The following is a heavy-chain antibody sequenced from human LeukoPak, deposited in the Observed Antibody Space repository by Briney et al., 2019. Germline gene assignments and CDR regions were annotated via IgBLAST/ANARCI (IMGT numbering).Heavy chain of an antibody. J-gene: IGHJ5*02. CDR2: IYTSGST. Sequence: PSETLSLTCTVSGGSISSYYWSWIRQPAGKGLEWIGRIYTSGSTSYNPSLKSRVTISVDKSKNQFSLKLSSVTAADTAVYYCARESVGGNWWFDPWGQGTLVTVSS. D-gene: IGHD1-1*01. CDR3: ARESVGGNWWFDP. V-gene: IGHV4-4*07. CDR1: GGSISSYY.